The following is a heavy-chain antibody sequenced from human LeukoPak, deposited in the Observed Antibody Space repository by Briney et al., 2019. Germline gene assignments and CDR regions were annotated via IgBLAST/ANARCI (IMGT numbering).Heavy chain of an antibody. V-gene: IGHV1-8*03. D-gene: IGHD3-10*01. J-gene: IGHJ3*02. CDR2: MNPNSGNT. CDR3: ARGDDSGVSLDAFDI. Sequence: ASVKVSCKASGYTFTSYDSNWVRQATGQGLEWMEWMNPNSGNTGYAQKFQGRVTITRNTSISTAYMELSSLRSEDTAVYYCARGDDSGVSLDAFDIWGQGAMVTVSS. CDR1: GYTFTSYD.